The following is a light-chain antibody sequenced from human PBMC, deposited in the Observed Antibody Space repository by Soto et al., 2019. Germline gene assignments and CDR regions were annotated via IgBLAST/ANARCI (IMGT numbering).Light chain of an antibody. CDR2: GAS. CDR1: RNVYTN. Sequence: EIVMTQSPATLSVSSGERATLSCRASRNVYTNLAWYQQRPGQAPRLLIYGASTRATDIPGRFSGSGSGTEFTLTINGLQSEDVAVYYCQQYSNWPPEYTFGQGTKLEI. CDR3: QQYSNWPPEYT. V-gene: IGKV3-15*01. J-gene: IGKJ2*01.